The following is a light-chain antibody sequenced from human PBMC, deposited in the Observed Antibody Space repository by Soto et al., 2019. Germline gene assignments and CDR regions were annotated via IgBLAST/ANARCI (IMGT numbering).Light chain of an antibody. Sequence: ELTQPPSVSVAPGQTARSTCGGNNIESKSVHWYQQRPGQAPVLVLYDDGNRPSGIPERLSGSNSGSTATLTISSVEASDEADYFCQVWDISSDQYLFGPGTKVTVL. V-gene: IGLV3-21*02. CDR1: NIESKS. CDR2: DDG. J-gene: IGLJ1*01. CDR3: QVWDISSDQYL.